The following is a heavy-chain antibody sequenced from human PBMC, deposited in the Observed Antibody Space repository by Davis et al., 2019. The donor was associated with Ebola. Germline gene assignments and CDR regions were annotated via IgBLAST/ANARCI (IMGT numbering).Heavy chain of an antibody. CDR1: AYTFTDSY. J-gene: IGHJ1*01. D-gene: IGHD2-2*01. V-gene: IGHV1-2*02. CDR3: ARDLTGITCCS. Sequence: ASVKVSCKASAYTFTDSYIHWVRQAPGQGLEYMGWINPNNGDTYYAPKFQGRVTLTRDTSISTAFMELSGLTSDDTADYYCARDLTGITCCSWGQGTLVTVSS. CDR2: INPNNGDT.